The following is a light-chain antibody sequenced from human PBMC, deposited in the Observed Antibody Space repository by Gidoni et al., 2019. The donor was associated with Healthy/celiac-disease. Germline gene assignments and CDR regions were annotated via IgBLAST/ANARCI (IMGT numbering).Light chain of an antibody. V-gene: IGKV1-39*01. CDR2: AAS. CDR3: QQSYSTPNT. CDR1: QSISSY. J-gene: IGKJ2*01. Sequence: IQITQSPSSLSASVGDRVTITCRASQSISSYLNWYQQKPGKAPKLLIYAASSLQSGVPSRFSGSGSGTDFTLTISSRQPEDFATYYCQQSYSTPNTVGQGTKLEIK.